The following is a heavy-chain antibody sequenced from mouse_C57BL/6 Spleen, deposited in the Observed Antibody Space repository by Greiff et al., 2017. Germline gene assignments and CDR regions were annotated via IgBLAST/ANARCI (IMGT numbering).Heavy chain of an antibody. CDR1: GYTFTSYW. Sequence: QVQLQQPGAELVRPGTSVKLSCKASGYTFTSYWMHWVKQRPGQGLEWIGVIDPSDSYTNYNQKFKGKATLTVDPSSSTAYMQLSSLTSEDSAVYYCASSNYSYYYAMDYWGQGTSVTVSS. CDR2: IDPSDSYT. D-gene: IGHD2-5*01. J-gene: IGHJ4*01. CDR3: ASSNYSYYYAMDY. V-gene: IGHV1-59*01.